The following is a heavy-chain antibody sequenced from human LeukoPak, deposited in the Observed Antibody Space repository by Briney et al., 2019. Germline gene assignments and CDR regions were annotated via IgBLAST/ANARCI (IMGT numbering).Heavy chain of an antibody. V-gene: IGHV4-59*11. CDR1: GGSISSHY. D-gene: IGHD6-19*01. J-gene: IGHJ4*02. Sequence: SETLSLTCTVSGGSISSHYWSWIRQAPGKGLEWIGYVHNSGSTNYSPSLESRVTMSVDTSKNRIFLKLNSVTAADTAVYYCARGGGMAVGIDHWGQGTLVTVSS. CDR2: VHNSGST. CDR3: ARGGGMAVGIDH.